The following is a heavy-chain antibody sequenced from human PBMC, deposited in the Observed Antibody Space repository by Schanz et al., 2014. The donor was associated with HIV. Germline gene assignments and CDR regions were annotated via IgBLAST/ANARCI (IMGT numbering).Heavy chain of an antibody. V-gene: IGHV3-33*01. CDR1: GFTFTSFG. D-gene: IGHD6-13*01. Sequence: QVQLVESGGGVVQPGRSLRLSCAASGFTFTSFGMHWVRQAPGKGLDWVAVIWYDGSNKYYVDSVKGRFTISRDNSKNTLFLQMNSLRAEDTAVYYCARFDMPAAGPDYFINGMDVWGQGTTVTVSS. J-gene: IGHJ6*02. CDR2: IWYDGSNK. CDR3: ARFDMPAAGPDYFINGMDV.